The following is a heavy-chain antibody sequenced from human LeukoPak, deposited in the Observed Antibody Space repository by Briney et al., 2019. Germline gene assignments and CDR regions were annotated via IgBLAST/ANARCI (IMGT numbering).Heavy chain of an antibody. Sequence: GGSLRLSCAASGFTFGTYAMSWVRQAPGKRLEWVSVIGGSGATINYADSVKGRFSVSRVKSRNTLYLQMNSLRAEDTAVYYCATSFRDGVDHNFLDFWGQGTPVTVSP. J-gene: IGHJ4*02. CDR1: GFTFGTYA. V-gene: IGHV3-23*01. CDR2: IGGSGATI. CDR3: ATSFRDGVDHNFLDF. D-gene: IGHD2-21*01.